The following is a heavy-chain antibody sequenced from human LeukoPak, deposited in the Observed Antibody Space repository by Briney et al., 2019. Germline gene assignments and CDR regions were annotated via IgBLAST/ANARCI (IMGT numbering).Heavy chain of an antibody. CDR2: IYYSGST. J-gene: IGHJ5*02. V-gene: IGHV4-39*01. D-gene: IGHD3-3*01. CDR1: GGSISSSSYY. CDR3: ARLIGWVDFWSGYYHGGGHNWFDP. Sequence: PSETLSLTCTVSGGSISSSSYYWGWIRQPPGKGLEWIGSIYYSGSTYYNPSLKSRVTISVDTSKNQFSLKLSSVTAADTAVYYCARLIGWVDFWSGYYHGGGHNWFDPWGQGTLVTVSS.